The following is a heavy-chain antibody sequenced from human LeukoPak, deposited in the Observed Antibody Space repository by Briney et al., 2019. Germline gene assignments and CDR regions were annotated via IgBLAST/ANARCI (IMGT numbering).Heavy chain of an antibody. CDR1: GFTFRNYD. CDR2: IALGDEA. Sequence: PGGSLRLSCAASGFTFRNYDMHWVRQGSGKGLEWVAGIALGDEAFYADSVKGRFTISRDNSKNTLYLQMNSLRAEDTAVYYCAKNPYIVVVAHAEYFQHWGQGTLVTVSS. CDR3: AKNPYIVVVAHAEYFQH. J-gene: IGHJ1*01. D-gene: IGHD2-15*01. V-gene: IGHV3-23*01.